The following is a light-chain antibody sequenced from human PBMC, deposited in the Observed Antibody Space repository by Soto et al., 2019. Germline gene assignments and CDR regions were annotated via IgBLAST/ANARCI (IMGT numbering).Light chain of an antibody. V-gene: IGLV4-69*01. J-gene: IGLJ2*01. CDR2: LNSDGSH. Sequence: QSVLTQSPSASASLGASVKLTCTLSSGHSSYAIAWPQQQPEKGPRYLMKLNSDGSHSTGDGLPDRFSGSSSGAERYLTISSLPSEDEADYYCQTWGTGNVVFGGGTKLTVL. CDR1: SGHSSYA. CDR3: QTWGTGNVV.